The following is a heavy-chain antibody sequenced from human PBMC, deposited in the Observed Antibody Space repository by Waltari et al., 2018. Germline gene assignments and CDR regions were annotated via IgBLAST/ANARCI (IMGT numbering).Heavy chain of an antibody. V-gene: IGHV4-59*01. CDR1: GGSISSYY. J-gene: IGHJ5*02. CDR3: ARGGSSSSGWFDP. CDR2: IYYSGST. Sequence: QVQLQESGPGLVKPSETLSLTCTVPGGSISSYYWSWIRQPPGKGLEWIGYIYYSGSTNYNPSLKSRVTISVDTSKTQFSLKLSSVTAADTAVYYCARGGSSSSGWFDPWGQGTLVTVSS. D-gene: IGHD6-6*01.